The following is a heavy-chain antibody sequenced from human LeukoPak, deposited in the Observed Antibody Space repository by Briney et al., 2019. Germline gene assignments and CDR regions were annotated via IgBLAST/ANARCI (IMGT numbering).Heavy chain of an antibody. CDR1: GGSISSSSYY. D-gene: IGHD2-15*01. CDR2: IYYSGST. J-gene: IGHJ6*02. CDR3: ASGYCSGGSCGGLYYYCGMDV. V-gene: IGHV4-39*01. Sequence: SETLSLTCTVSGGSISSSSYYWGWIRQPPGKGLEWIGSIYYSGSTYYNPSLKSQVTISVDTSKNQFSLKLSSVTAADTAVYYCASGYCSGGSCGGLYYYCGMDVWGQGTTVTVSS.